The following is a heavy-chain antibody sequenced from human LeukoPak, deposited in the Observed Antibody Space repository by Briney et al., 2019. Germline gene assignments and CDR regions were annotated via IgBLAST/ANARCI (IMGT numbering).Heavy chain of an antibody. CDR2: INPNSGGT. CDR3: ARGVRPGPDY. D-gene: IGHD1-14*01. J-gene: IGHJ4*02. Sequence: ASVKVSCKASGYTFTCYYMHWVRQAPGQGLEWMGWINPNSGGTNYAQKCQGRVTMTRDTSISTAYMELSRLRSDDTAVYYCARGVRPGPDYWGQGTLVTVSS. V-gene: IGHV1-2*02. CDR1: GYTFTCYY.